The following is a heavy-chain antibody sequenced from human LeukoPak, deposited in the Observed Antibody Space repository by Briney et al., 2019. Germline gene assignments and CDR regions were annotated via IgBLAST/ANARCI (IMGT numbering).Heavy chain of an antibody. J-gene: IGHJ6*02. CDR3: ARDPGCSTSCSTDYYYYYGMDV. Sequence: SVKVSCKASGGTFSSYTISWVRQAPGQGLEWMGRIIPILGIANYAQKFQGRVTITADKSTSTAYMELSSLRSEDTAVYYCARDPGCSTSCSTDYYYYYGMDVWGQGTTVTVSS. D-gene: IGHD2-2*02. V-gene: IGHV1-69*04. CDR1: GGTFSSYT. CDR2: IIPILGIA.